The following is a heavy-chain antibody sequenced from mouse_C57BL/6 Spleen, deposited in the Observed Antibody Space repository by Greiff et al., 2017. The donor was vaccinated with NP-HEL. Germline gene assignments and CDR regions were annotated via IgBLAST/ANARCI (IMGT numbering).Heavy chain of an antibody. CDR2: ISGGGGNT. Sequence: DVHLVESGGGLVKPGGSLKLSCAASGFTFSSYTMSWVRQTPEKRLEWVATISGGGGNTYYPDSVKGRFTISRDNAKNTLYLQMSSLRSEDTALYYCARYDYERYFDVWGTGTTVTVSS. CDR3: ARYDYERYFDV. J-gene: IGHJ1*03. V-gene: IGHV5-9*01. D-gene: IGHD2-4*01. CDR1: GFTFSSYT.